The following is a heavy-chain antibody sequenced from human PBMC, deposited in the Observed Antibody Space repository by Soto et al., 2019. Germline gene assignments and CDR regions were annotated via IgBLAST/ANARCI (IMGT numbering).Heavy chain of an antibody. CDR3: ARLGGYYQAFDQ. CDR2: IYYSGTT. CDR1: GGSLSSGTHS. V-gene: IGHV4-30-2*06. Sequence: SETLSLTCAVSGGSLSSGTHSWNWIRQSPGTGLEWIAYIYYSGTTYYKPSLKSQVNISIDRSKKQFSLKLNSVTAADTAVYYCARLGGYYQAFDQWGQGSLVTVSS. D-gene: IGHD2-21*02. J-gene: IGHJ4*02.